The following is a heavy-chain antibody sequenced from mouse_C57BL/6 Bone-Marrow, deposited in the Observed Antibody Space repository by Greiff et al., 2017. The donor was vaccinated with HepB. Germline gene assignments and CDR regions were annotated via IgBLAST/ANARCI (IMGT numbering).Heavy chain of an antibody. CDR2: INPYNGGT. D-gene: IGHD2-4*01. CDR3: AREYDYGDV. J-gene: IGHJ1*03. CDR1: GYTFTDYY. V-gene: IGHV1-19*01. Sequence: EVKLMESGPVLVKPGASVKMSCKASGYTFTDYYMNWVKQSHGKSLEWIGVINPYNGGTSYNQKFKGKATLTVDKSSSTAYMELNSLTSEDSAVYYCAREYDYGDVWGTGTTVTVSS.